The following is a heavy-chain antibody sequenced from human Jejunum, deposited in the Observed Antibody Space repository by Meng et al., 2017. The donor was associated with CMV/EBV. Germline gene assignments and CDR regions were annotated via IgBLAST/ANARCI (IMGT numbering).Heavy chain of an antibody. CDR1: GASVREND. J-gene: IGHJ4*02. Sequence: CTVSGASVRENDCSWIRQSPGRGLEWIGYISYGDFTNYNPSLKSRVSISVDTSKNQCSLILKSMSAADAAVYYCARGSGYSIYDDWGQGTLVTVSS. D-gene: IGHD4-11*01. CDR3: ARGSGYSIYDD. V-gene: IGHV4-59*02. CDR2: ISYGDFT.